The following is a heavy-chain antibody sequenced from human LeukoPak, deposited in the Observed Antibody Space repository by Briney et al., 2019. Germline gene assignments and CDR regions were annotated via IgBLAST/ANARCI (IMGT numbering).Heavy chain of an antibody. J-gene: IGHJ3*02. D-gene: IGHD3-22*01. CDR2: ISGNGGST. CDR3: AKEGEDYYYEGDGYYYGGTLDI. V-gene: IGHV3-23*01. Sequence: PGGSLRLSCVASGFTFTNYWMNWVRQAPGKGLEWVSVISGNGGSTHYADSVKGRFTISRDNSKNTLYLQMNSLRVEDTAVYYCAKEGEDYYYEGDGYYYGGTLDIWGQGTMVIVSS. CDR1: GFTFTNYW.